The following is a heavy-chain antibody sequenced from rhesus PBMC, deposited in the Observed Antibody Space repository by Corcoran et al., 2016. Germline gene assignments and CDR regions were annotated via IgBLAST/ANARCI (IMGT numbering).Heavy chain of an antibody. D-gene: IGHD1-26*01. CDR1: GGSVSSSNW. CDR3: ARDSVTGTTCAFDF. V-gene: IGHV4-65*01. Sequence: QVQLQESGPGLVKPSETLSLTCAVSGGSVSSSNWWSWIRQPPGKGLEWIGYISGSSGSTYYNPALKSRVTISTDTSKNQCSLKLSSVTAADTAVYYCARDSVTGTTCAFDFWGQGLRVTVSS. CDR2: ISGSSGST. J-gene: IGHJ3*01.